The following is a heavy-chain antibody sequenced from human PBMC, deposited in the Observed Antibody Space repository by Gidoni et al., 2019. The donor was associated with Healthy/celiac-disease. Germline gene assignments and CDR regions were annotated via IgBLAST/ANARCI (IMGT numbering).Heavy chain of an antibody. Sequence: QVQLQQWAAGLLKPSETLSLTCAVYGGSFSGYYWSWLRQPPGKGLEWSGESNHSGSTNYNPSLNSRVTISVDTSKNQFSLNLSSVTAADTAVYYCARLESSQATVRFDYWGQGTLVTVSS. J-gene: IGHJ4*02. V-gene: IGHV4-34*01. D-gene: IGHD4-17*01. CDR1: GGSFSGYY. CDR3: ARLESSQATVRFDY. CDR2: SNHSGST.